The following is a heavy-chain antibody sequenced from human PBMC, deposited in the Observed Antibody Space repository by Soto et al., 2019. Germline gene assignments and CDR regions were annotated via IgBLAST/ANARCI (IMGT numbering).Heavy chain of an antibody. CDR3: ARAVRITLFGVVIMSGMDV. V-gene: IGHV3-21*01. D-gene: IGHD3-3*01. Sequence: VGSLRLSCAASGFTFSSYSMNWVRQAPGKGLEWVSSISSSSSYIYYADSVKGRFTISRDNAKNSLYLQMTSLRAEDTAVYYCARAVRITLFGVVIMSGMDVWGQGTTVTVSS. J-gene: IGHJ6*02. CDR2: ISSSSSYI. CDR1: GFTFSSYS.